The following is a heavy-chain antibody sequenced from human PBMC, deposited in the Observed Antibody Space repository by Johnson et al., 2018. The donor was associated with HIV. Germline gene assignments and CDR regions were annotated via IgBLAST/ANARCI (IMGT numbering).Heavy chain of an antibody. J-gene: IGHJ3*01. Sequence: VQLVESGGSVVRPGGSLRLSCAASGFSFNDYGMNWVRQVPGRGLAWVSALSGTGDSTYYSGSVKGRFTISRENAKNSLYLQMNSLRAGDTAVYYCARENWGAFDLWGQGTMVTVSS. D-gene: IGHD7-27*01. CDR2: LSGTGDST. CDR3: ARENWGAFDL. CDR1: GFSFNDYG. V-gene: IGHV3-20*04.